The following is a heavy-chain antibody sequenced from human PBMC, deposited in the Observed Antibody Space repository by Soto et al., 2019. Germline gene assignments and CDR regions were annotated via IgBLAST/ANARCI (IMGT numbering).Heavy chain of an antibody. CDR1: GGTFSSYA. D-gene: IGHD2-15*01. V-gene: IGHV1-69*06. J-gene: IGHJ5*02. Sequence: ASVKVSCKASGGTFSSYAISWVRQAPGQGLEWMGGIIPIFGTANYAQKFQGRVTITADKSTSTAYMELSSLRSEDTAVYYCARDIVVVVAATPIRANWFDPWGQGTLVTVSS. CDR2: IIPIFGTA. CDR3: ARDIVVVVAATPIRANWFDP.